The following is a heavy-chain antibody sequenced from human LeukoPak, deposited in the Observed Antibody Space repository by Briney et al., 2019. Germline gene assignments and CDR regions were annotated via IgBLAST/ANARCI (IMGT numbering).Heavy chain of an antibody. CDR1: GYSFTNFW. J-gene: IGHJ4*02. D-gene: IGHD1-26*01. CDR3: ARQVVGARHFDY. CDR2: IFPDDSDT. Sequence: GESLKISCKGSGYSFTNFWIGWVRQMPGKGLEWMGLIFPDDSDTTYSPSFQGQVTISADKSISTAYLQWSSLKASDTAMYYCARQVVGARHFDYWGQGTLVTVSS. V-gene: IGHV5-51*01.